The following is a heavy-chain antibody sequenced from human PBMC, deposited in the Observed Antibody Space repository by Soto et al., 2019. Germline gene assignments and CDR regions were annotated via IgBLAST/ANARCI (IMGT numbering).Heavy chain of an antibody. CDR2: VYYTGST. Sequence: QVQLQQSGPGLVKPSETLSLTCTVSSGPSRSHNWGWIRQPPGRGLEWIGYVYYTGSTSYNPSLKSRVTISADTSTNHISLTLSSLTAADTAVYYCVRQGIGDLHGLVDVWGQGTTVSVSS. J-gene: IGHJ6*02. D-gene: IGHD3-10*01. CDR1: SGPSRSHN. CDR3: VRQGIGDLHGLVDV. V-gene: IGHV4-59*08.